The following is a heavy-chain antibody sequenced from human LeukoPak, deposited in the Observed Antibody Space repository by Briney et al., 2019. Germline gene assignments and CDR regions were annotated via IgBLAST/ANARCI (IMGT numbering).Heavy chain of an antibody. J-gene: IGHJ4*02. Sequence: SETLSLTCTVSGGTISTSSYYFAWIRQPPGKGLEWIGSVYYSGSTYYHPSLKSRVTISIDTSKNQFSLNLNSVTAADTAVYYCARAPSGVSFDYWGQGTLVTVSS. V-gene: IGHV4-39*07. D-gene: IGHD1-26*01. CDR3: ARAPSGVSFDY. CDR2: VYYSGST. CDR1: GGTISTSSYY.